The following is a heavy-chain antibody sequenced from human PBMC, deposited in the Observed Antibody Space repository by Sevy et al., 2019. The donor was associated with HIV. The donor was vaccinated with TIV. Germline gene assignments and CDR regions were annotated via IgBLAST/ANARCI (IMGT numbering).Heavy chain of an antibody. Sequence: GGSLRLSYAASGFTFSNYAMHWVRQAPGKGLEWVAVISYDGSNKYYADSVKGRFTISRDNSKNTLYLQMNSLRAEDTAVYYCARVDEQRWLRLYYFDYWGQGTLVTVSS. CDR2: ISYDGSNK. J-gene: IGHJ4*02. V-gene: IGHV3-30*04. D-gene: IGHD5-12*01. CDR1: GFTFSNYA. CDR3: ARVDEQRWLRLYYFDY.